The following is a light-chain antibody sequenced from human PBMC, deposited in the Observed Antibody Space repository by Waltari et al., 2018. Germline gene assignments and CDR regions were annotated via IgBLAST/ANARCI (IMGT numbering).Light chain of an antibody. Sequence: EIVLTQSPGTLSLSTGETATLSCRASQSLNKNYLAWYRQRPGQAPGLLIHETSRRTTGIPDRCSGSGSGTDFALTISRLEAEDSAVYYCQQYGSSPYTFGQGTKLEIK. CDR2: ETS. V-gene: IGKV3-20*01. CDR1: QSLNKNY. J-gene: IGKJ2*01. CDR3: QQYGSSPYT.